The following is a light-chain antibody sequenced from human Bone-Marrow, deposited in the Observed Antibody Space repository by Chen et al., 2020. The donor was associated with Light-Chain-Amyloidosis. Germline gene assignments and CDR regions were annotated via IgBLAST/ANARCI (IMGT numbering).Light chain of an antibody. CDR3: QSADSSGTYEVI. J-gene: IGLJ2*01. CDR1: DLPTKY. V-gene: IGLV3-25*03. Sequence: SYELTHPPSVSVSPGQTARITCSGDDLPTKYAYWYQQKPGQAPALVIQGDTERPSGITERFSGSSSGTTATLTISGVQAEDEADYHCQSADSSGTYEVIFGGGTKLTVL. CDR2: GDT.